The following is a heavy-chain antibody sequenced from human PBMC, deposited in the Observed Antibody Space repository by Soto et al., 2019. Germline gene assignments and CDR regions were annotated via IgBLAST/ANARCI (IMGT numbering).Heavy chain of an antibody. D-gene: IGHD3-9*01. J-gene: IGHJ6*02. CDR1: GFTFSSSW. Sequence: GGSLRLSCVASGFTFSSSWMNWVRQAPGKGLEWVANIKGDGSYQYYADSVKGRFTISRDNSKNTLYLQMNSLRAEDTAVYYCARALSFYDILTGYYTYYYYYGMDVWGQGTTVTVSS. V-gene: IGHV3-7*02. CDR3: ARALSFYDILTGYYTYYYYYGMDV. CDR2: IKGDGSYQ.